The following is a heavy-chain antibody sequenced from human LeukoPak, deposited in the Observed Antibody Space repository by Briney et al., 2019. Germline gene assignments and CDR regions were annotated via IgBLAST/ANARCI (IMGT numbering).Heavy chain of an antibody. CDR3: ARDPNRLADYGGDYFDH. V-gene: IGHV3-74*01. J-gene: IGHJ4*02. D-gene: IGHD4-23*01. Sequence: PGGSLRLSCAASGFTLSSYWMHWVRQAPGKGLVWVSRIKSDGRTNYADSVKGRFTISRDNSKNTLSLQMNTLRPDDTAVFYCARDPNRLADYGGDYFDHWGQGTLVTVSS. CDR2: IKSDGRT. CDR1: GFTLSSYW.